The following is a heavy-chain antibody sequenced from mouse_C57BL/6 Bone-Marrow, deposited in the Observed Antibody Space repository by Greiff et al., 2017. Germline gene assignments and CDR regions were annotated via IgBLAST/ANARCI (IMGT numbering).Heavy chain of an antibody. CDR1: GYAFSSSW. CDR2: IYPGDGDT. D-gene: IGHD1-1*01. V-gene: IGHV1-82*01. Sequence: VKLQQSGPELVKPGASVKISCKASGYAFSSSWMNWVKQRPGTGLEWIGRIYPGDGDTNYNGKFKGKATLTADKSSSTAYMQLSSLTSEDSAVYFCARHYGSSHWYFDVWGTGTTVTVSS. CDR3: ARHYGSSHWYFDV. J-gene: IGHJ1*03.